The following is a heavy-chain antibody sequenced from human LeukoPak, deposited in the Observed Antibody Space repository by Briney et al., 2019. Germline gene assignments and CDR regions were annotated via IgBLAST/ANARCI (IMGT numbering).Heavy chain of an antibody. CDR3: ARDGSGSYLRGYYFDY. CDR1: GFTFSSYA. V-gene: IGHV3-30*04. J-gene: IGHJ4*02. Sequence: GRSLRLSCAASGFTFSSYAMHWVRQAPGKGLEWVAVISYDGSNKYYADSVNGRFTISRDNSKNTLYLQMNSLRAEDTAVYYCARDGSGSYLRGYYFDYWGQGTLVTVSS. CDR2: ISYDGSNK. D-gene: IGHD1-26*01.